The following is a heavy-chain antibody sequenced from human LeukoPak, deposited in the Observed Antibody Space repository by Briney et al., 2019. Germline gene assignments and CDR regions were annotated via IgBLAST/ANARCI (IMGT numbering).Heavy chain of an antibody. Sequence: SETLSLTCTVSGGSISSSSYYWGWIRQPPGKGLEWIGSIYYSGSTYYNPSLKSRVTISVDTSKNQFSLKLSSVTAADTAVYYCAREEVLLWFGENYYYYMDVWGKGTTVTVSS. J-gene: IGHJ6*03. CDR1: GGSISSSSYY. D-gene: IGHD3-10*01. CDR3: AREEVLLWFGENYYYYMDV. V-gene: IGHV4-39*02. CDR2: IYYSGST.